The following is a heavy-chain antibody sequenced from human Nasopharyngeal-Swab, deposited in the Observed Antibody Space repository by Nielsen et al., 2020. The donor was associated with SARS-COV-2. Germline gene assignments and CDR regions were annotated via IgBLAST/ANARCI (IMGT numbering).Heavy chain of an antibody. V-gene: IGHV5-10-1*01. CDR1: GYSFTSYW. CDR3: ARGRPSSGSSAYYYYGMDV. Sequence: GESLKISCKGSGYSFTSYWIGWVRQMPGKGLEWMGRIDPSDSYTNYNPSFQGHVTISVDKSISTAYLQWSSLKASDTAMYYCARGRPSSGSSAYYYYGMDVWGQGTTVTVSS. D-gene: IGHD1-26*01. J-gene: IGHJ6*02. CDR2: IDPSDSYT.